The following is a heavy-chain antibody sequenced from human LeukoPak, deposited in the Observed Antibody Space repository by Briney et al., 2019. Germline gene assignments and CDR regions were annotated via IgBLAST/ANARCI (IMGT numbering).Heavy chain of an antibody. CDR2: IYYSGST. V-gene: IGHV4-39*07. CDR3: ARALYYYDSSGLDPFDY. CDR1: GGSISSSSYY. Sequence: SETLSLTCTVSGGSISSSSYYWGWIRQPPGKGLEWIGSIYYSGSTYYNPSLKSRVTITLDTSKNQFSLKLSSVTAADTAVYYCARALYYYDSSGLDPFDYWGQGTLVTVSS. J-gene: IGHJ4*02. D-gene: IGHD3-22*01.